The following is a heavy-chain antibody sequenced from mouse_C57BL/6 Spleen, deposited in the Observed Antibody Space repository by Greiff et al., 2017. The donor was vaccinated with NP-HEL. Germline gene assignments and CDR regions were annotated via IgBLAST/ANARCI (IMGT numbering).Heavy chain of an antibody. CDR2: ISSGSSTI. CDR3: ASSDYDAWFAY. J-gene: IGHJ3*01. Sequence: DVQLVESGGGLVKPGGSLKLSCAASGFTFSDYGMHWVRQAPEKGLEWVAYISSGSSTIYYADTVKGRFTISRDNAKNTLFLQMTSLRSEDTAMYYCASSDYDAWFAYWGQGTLVTVSA. D-gene: IGHD2-4*01. V-gene: IGHV5-17*01. CDR1: GFTFSDYG.